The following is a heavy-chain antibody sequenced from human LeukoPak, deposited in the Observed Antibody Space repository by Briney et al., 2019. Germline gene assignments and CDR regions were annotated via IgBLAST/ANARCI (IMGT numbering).Heavy chain of an antibody. Sequence: SETLSLTCAVYGGSFSGYYWSWIRQPPGKGLEWIGEINHSGSTNYNPSLKSRVTISVDTSKNQFSLKLNSVTPEDTAVYYCARAPRYSYGSFDYWGQGTLVTVSS. V-gene: IGHV4-34*01. CDR2: INHSGST. J-gene: IGHJ4*02. CDR3: ARAPRYSYGSFDY. CDR1: GGSFSGYY. D-gene: IGHD5-18*01.